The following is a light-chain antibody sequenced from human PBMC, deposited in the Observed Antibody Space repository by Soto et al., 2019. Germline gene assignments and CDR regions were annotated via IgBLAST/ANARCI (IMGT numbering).Light chain of an antibody. CDR3: HEYNSHSRYT. CDR1: QSISSW. J-gene: IGKJ2*01. V-gene: IGKV1-5*03. Sequence: DIQMTQSPSTLSASVGDRVTITCRASQSISSWLAWYQQKPGKAPKLLIYKASSLASGVPSRFSGSGSGTELTLPISSLQPDDYATYYCHEYNSHSRYTFGQGTKLEIK. CDR2: KAS.